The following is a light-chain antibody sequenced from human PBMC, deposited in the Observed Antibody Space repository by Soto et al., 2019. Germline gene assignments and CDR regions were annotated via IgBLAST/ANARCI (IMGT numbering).Light chain of an antibody. CDR1: SSNVAPNY. Sequence: QSVLTQPPSASGTPGQRVTISCSGSSSNVAPNYISWYQHLPGTAPKLLIFRNTQRPSGVTDRFSGSKSGTSASLAISGLRAEDEAESCWEPRDDGVRGQVFGGGAKLTVL. CDR3: EPRDDGVRGQV. V-gene: IGLV1-47*01. J-gene: IGLJ2*01. CDR2: RNT.